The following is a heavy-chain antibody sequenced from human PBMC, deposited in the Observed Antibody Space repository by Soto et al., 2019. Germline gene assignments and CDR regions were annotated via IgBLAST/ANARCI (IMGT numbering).Heavy chain of an antibody. CDR1: GGSISSGGYY. J-gene: IGHJ4*02. Sequence: PSETLSLTCTVSGGSISSGGYYWSWIRQHPGKGLEWIGYIYYSGSTYYNPSLKSRVTISVDTSKNQFSLKLSSVTAADTAVYYCARAPVEMATFGSDYWGQGTLVTVSS. D-gene: IGHD3-16*01. CDR2: IYYSGST. CDR3: ARAPVEMATFGSDY. V-gene: IGHV4-31*02.